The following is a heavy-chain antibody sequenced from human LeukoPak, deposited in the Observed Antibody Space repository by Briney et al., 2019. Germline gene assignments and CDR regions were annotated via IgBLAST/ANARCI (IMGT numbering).Heavy chain of an antibody. CDR2: ISWNSGSI. J-gene: IGHJ4*02. CDR1: GFTFDDYA. D-gene: IGHD6-13*01. Sequence: PGGSLRLSCAASGFTFDDYAMHWVRQAPGKGLEWVSGISWNSGSIGYADSVKGRFTISRDNAKNSLYLQMNSLRAEDTALYYCAKSRYSSSWYYFDYWGQGTLVTVSS. V-gene: IGHV3-9*01. CDR3: AKSRYSSSWYYFDY.